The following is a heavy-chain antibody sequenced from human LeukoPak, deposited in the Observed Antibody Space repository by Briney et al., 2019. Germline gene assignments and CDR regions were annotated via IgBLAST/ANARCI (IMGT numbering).Heavy chain of an antibody. Sequence: PGGSLRLSCAASGFTFSSYGMHWVRQAPGKGLEWVAVISYDGSNKYYADSVKGRFTISRDNSKNTLYLQMNSLRAEDTAVYYCAKDYDILTGEDAFDIWGQGTMVTVSS. J-gene: IGHJ3*02. D-gene: IGHD3-9*01. CDR2: ISYDGSNK. CDR1: GFTFSSYG. V-gene: IGHV3-30*18. CDR3: AKDYDILTGEDAFDI.